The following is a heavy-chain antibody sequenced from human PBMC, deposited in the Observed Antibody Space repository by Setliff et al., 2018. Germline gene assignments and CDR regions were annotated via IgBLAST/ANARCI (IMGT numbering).Heavy chain of an antibody. CDR2: IYHDGND. D-gene: IGHD2-15*01. CDR3: STGSDGW. Sequence: PSETLSLTCTVSGASINSLSWWSWVRQPPGKGLEWIGEIYHDGNDKYTPSVHYSPSLKSRVTISIDKSNNQFSLKLTSMTAADTGTYYCSTGSDGWWGQGTLVTVSS. V-gene: IGHV4-4*02. J-gene: IGHJ4*02. CDR1: GASINSLSW.